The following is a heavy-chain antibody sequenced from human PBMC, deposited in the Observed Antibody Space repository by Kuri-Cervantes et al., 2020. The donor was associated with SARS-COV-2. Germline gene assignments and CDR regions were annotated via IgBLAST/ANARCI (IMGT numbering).Heavy chain of an antibody. V-gene: IGHV4-31*03. CDR3: ARYYHDSRGYVFFDY. CDR2: IYSGGTT. D-gene: IGHD3-22*01. Sequence: LRLSCTVSGGSIRSDGYYWSWIRQRPGKGLEWIGYIYSGGTTYYSPSLKSRLTISMDTSKNHFSLKLGAVTAADTAMYYCARYYHDSRGYVFFDYWGRGNPVTDSS. CDR1: GGSIRSDGYY. J-gene: IGHJ4*02.